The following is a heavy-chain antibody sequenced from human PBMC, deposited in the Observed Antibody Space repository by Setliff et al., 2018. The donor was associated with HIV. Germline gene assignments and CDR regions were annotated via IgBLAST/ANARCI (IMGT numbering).Heavy chain of an antibody. D-gene: IGHD6-19*01. CDR2: IGPYNDRT. J-gene: IGHJ6*03. CDR3: ARDGGPGSAWGDYSYYYTMDV. Sequence: GASVKVSCKTSGYMFIAYGMSWVRRAPGQGLEWMGWIGPYNDRTEYAQEFQGRVSLTIDTSASTAYMELNSRRSEDTALYYRARDGGPGSAWGDYSYYYTMDVWGKGTTVTVSS. CDR1: GYMFIAYG. V-gene: IGHV1-18*01.